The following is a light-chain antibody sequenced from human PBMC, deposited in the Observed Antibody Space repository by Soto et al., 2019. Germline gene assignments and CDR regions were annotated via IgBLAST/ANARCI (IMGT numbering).Light chain of an antibody. CDR3: QHSHSSPRT. V-gene: IGKV1-39*01. Sequence: DIQLTQSPSSLSASVGDTVTITCRASQSITSHLNWYQQKPGEAPKLVIFAASSLRSGVPARFSGSGSGTDFTLTITSLQPEDFATYSCQHSHSSPRTFGGGTKVDIK. CDR2: AAS. CDR1: QSITSH. J-gene: IGKJ4*01.